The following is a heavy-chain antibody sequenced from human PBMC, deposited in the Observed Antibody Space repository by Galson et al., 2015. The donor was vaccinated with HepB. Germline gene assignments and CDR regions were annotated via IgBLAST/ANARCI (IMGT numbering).Heavy chain of an antibody. CDR1: GFTFSSYA. D-gene: IGHD3-10*01. Sequence: SLRLSCAASGFTFSSYAMSWVRQAPGKGLEWVSTISGSGGSTYYADSVKDRFTISRDSSTNTLYLQTSSLRAEDTAVYYCAKARSGSYYNFDHWGQGTLVTVSS. CDR3: AKARSGSYYNFDH. V-gene: IGHV3-23*01. J-gene: IGHJ4*02. CDR2: ISGSGGST.